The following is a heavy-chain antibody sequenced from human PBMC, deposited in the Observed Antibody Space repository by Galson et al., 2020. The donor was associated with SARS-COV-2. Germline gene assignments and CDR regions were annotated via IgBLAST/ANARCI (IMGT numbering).Heavy chain of an antibody. CDR1: GFTFSGSA. CDR3: TRSRTTRGWYFDL. D-gene: IGHD2-15*01. V-gene: IGHV3-73*01. J-gene: IGHJ2*01. Sequence: QLGESLKISCAASGFTFSGSAMHWVRQASGKGLEWVGRIRSKANSYATAYAASVKGRFTISRDDSKNTAYLQMNSLKTEDTAVYYCTRSRTTRGWYFDLWGRGTLVTVSS. CDR2: IRSKANSYAT.